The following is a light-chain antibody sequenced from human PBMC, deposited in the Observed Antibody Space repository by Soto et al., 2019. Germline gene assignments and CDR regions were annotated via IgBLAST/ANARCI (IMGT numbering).Light chain of an antibody. Sequence: AIRMTQSPSSFSASTGDRVTITCRASQGISSYLAWYQQKPGKAPKLLIYAASTLQRGVPSRFSGSGSGTDFTLTISFLQSEDFATYYCKQYYSYPLTFGGGTKVAIK. CDR2: AAS. CDR3: KQYYSYPLT. V-gene: IGKV1-8*01. CDR1: QGISSY. J-gene: IGKJ4*01.